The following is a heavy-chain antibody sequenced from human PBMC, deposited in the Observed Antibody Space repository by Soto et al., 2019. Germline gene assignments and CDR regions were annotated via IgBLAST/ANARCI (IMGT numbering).Heavy chain of an antibody. J-gene: IGHJ3*02. CDR3: ARRYGYAFDI. V-gene: IGHV4-59*08. D-gene: IGHD5-18*01. CDR2: IYYRGST. Sequence: QVQLQASGPGLVKPSETLSLTCTVSGGSISSYYWSWIRQPPGKGLEWIGYIYYRGSTNYNPSLKSRVTISVDTSTNQFSLKLSSVTAADTAIYYCARRYGYAFDIWGQGTMVTVSS. CDR1: GGSISSYY.